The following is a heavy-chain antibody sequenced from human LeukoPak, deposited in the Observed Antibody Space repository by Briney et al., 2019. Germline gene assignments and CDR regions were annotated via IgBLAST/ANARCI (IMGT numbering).Heavy chain of an antibody. J-gene: IGHJ4*02. Sequence: GGSLRLSCAASGFTFSNYAMNWVRQAPGKGLEWVSLISDSGGSTYYADSVKGRFTISRDNSKNTLFLQMDSLRAEDTAVYYCTTDIIAAPTGFDYWGQGTLVTVSS. CDR2: ISDSGGST. D-gene: IGHD6-13*01. CDR1: GFTFSNYA. CDR3: TTDIIAAPTGFDY. V-gene: IGHV3-23*01.